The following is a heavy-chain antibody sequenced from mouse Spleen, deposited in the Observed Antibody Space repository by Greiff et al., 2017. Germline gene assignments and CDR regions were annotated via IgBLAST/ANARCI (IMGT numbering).Heavy chain of an antibody. V-gene: IGHV1-42*01. Sequence: VQLQQSGPELVKPGASVKISCKASGYSFTGYYMNWVKQSPEKSLEWIGEINPSTGGTTYNQKFKAKATLTVDKSSSTAYMQLKSLTSEDSAVYYCARGHYYDGCYAMDYWGQGTSVTVSS. J-gene: IGHJ4*01. D-gene: IGHD1-2*01. CDR3: ARGHYYDGCYAMDY. CDR1: GYSFTGYY. CDR2: INPSTGGT.